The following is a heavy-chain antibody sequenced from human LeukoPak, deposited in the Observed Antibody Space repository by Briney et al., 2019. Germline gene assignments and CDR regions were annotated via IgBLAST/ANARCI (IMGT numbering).Heavy chain of an antibody. J-gene: IGHJ4*02. CDR1: GFTFSSYA. CDR2: ISGSGGST. V-gene: IGHV3-23*01. Sequence: GGSLRLSCAASGFTFSSYAMSWVRQAPGKGLEWVSAISGSGGSTYYADSVKGRFTILRDNSKNTLYMQMNSLRAEHTAVYYCANEGSSWLSWYLDYWGQGTLVTASS. CDR3: ANEGSSWLSWYLDY. D-gene: IGHD6-13*01.